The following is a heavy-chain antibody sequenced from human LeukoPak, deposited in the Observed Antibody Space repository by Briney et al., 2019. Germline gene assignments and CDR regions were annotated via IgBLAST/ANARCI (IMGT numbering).Heavy chain of an antibody. CDR1: GGSFSGYY. V-gene: IGHV4-34*01. J-gene: IGHJ4*02. Sequence: SETLSLTCAVYGGSFSGYYWSWIRQPPGKGLEWIGEINHSGSTNYNPSLKSQVTISVDTSKNQFSLKLSSVTAADTAVYYCARKYFWSGAGLDYWGQGTLVTVSS. CDR2: INHSGST. CDR3: ARKYFWSGAGLDY. D-gene: IGHD3-3*01.